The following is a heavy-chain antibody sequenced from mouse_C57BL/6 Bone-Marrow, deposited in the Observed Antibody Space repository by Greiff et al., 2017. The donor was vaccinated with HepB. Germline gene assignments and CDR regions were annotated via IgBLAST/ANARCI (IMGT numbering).Heavy chain of an antibody. Sequence: QVQLQQSGPELVKPGASVKISCKASGYAFSSSWMNWVKQRPGKGLEWIGRIYPGDGDTNYNGKFKGKATLTADKSSSTAYMQLSSLTSEDSAVYYCARRILRFPYWYFDVWGTGTTVTVSS. CDR3: ARRILRFPYWYFDV. CDR2: IYPGDGDT. D-gene: IGHD1-1*01. V-gene: IGHV1-82*01. J-gene: IGHJ1*03. CDR1: GYAFSSSW.